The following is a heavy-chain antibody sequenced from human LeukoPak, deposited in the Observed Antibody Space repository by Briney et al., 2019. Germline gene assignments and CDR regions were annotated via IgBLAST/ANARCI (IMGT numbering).Heavy chain of an antibody. Sequence: PGGSLRLSCAASGFTFSIYNMNWVRQAPGKGLEWVSYISSSSYTIYYADSVKGRFTISRDNAKNSLYLQMNSLRAEDTAVYYCARGLMRTSSGWYFDYWGQGTLVTVSS. CDR2: ISSSSYTI. J-gene: IGHJ4*02. D-gene: IGHD6-19*01. CDR3: ARGLMRTSSGWYFDY. CDR1: GFTFSIYN. V-gene: IGHV3-48*01.